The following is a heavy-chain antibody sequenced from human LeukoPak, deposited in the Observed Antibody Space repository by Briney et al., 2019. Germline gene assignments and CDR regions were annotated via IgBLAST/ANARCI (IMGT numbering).Heavy chain of an antibody. Sequence: SETLSLTCTVSGGSISSYYWSWIRQPPGKGLEWIGYIYYSGSTNYNPSPTSRVTTSVDTSKNQFSLKLSSVTAADTAVYYCARLSKRWFGLSSTTYYFHFGGQGPLVSLFS. D-gene: IGHD3-10*01. CDR2: IYYSGST. J-gene: IGHJ4*02. CDR1: GGSISSYY. CDR3: ARLSKRWFGLSSTTYYFHF. V-gene: IGHV4-59*01.